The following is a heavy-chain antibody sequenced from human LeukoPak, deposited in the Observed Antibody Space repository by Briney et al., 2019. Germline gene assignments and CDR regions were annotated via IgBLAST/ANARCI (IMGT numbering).Heavy chain of an antibody. D-gene: IGHD3-22*01. V-gene: IGHV3-30*04. CDR3: AKDYDSSGYYLEELDY. CDR2: ISYDETNK. CDR1: GFTFSSYA. J-gene: IGHJ4*02. Sequence: PGRSLRLSCAASGFTFSSYAMHWVRQAPGKGLEWVAVISYDETNKFYADSVKGRFTISRDNSRNTLYLQMSSLRVEDTAVYYCAKDYDSSGYYLEELDYWGQGTLVTVSS.